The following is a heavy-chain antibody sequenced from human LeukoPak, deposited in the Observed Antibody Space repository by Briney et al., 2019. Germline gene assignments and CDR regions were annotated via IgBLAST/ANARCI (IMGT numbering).Heavy chain of an antibody. CDR3: ARGPYCGGDCYFAY. CDR1: SGSISSYY. CDR2: IYTSGTT. D-gene: IGHD2-21*01. J-gene: IGHJ4*02. V-gene: IGHV4-4*07. Sequence: SETLSLTCTVSSGSISSYYWSWIRQPAGKGLEWIGRIYTSGTTNYNPSLKSRVTTLVDASRNQFSLKLSSVTAADTAAYYCARGPYCGGDCYFAYWGQGTLVTVSS.